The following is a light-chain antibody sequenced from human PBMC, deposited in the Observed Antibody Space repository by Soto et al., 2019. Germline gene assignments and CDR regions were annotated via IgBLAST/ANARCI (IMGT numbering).Light chain of an antibody. Sequence: EIVLTQSPGTLSLSPGERATLSCRASQSVSSSYFAWYQQKPGQAPRLLIYGASSRATGIPDRFSGSGSGTDFTLTISRLEPEDFAVYYCQQYNSSPINFGGGTKADIK. CDR1: QSVSSSY. J-gene: IGKJ4*01. V-gene: IGKV3-20*01. CDR3: QQYNSSPIN. CDR2: GAS.